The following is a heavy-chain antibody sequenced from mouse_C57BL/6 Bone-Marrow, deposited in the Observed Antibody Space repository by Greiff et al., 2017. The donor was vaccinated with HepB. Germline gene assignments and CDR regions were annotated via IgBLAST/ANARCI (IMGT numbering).Heavy chain of an antibody. D-gene: IGHD2-14*01. Sequence: EVKLQESGGDLVKPGGSLKLSCVASGFTFSTSGMSWVRQTPDKRLEWVATINTGGTYTYYPDSVKGRITISKDTAKSTLFLQMSSLKSEDTARYYCARDRFDYYFDYWGQGTTLTVSS. CDR1: GFTFSTSG. V-gene: IGHV5-6*01. CDR3: ARDRFDYYFDY. CDR2: INTGGTYT. J-gene: IGHJ2*01.